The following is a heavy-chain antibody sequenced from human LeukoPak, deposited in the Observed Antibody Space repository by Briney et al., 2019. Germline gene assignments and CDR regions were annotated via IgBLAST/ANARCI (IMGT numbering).Heavy chain of an antibody. V-gene: IGHV3-48*03. CDR3: ARVGASAAVGF. CDR2: ISSSGNTI. Sequence: PGRSLRPSWAASGFPFNTYEMNWVRQAPGKGLEWVSYISSSGNTIYSADSVKGRFTISRDNAKNSLYMQMNSLRAEDTAIYYCARVGASAAVGFWGQGTLVTVSA. J-gene: IGHJ4*02. CDR1: GFPFNTYE.